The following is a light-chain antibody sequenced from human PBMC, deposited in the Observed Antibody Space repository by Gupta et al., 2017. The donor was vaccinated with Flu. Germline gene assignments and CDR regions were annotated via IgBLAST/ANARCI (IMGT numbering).Light chain of an antibody. J-gene: IGLJ2*01. V-gene: IGLV2-14*01. CDR1: SSDVGGNKY. CDR3: SSYSNTNNVVV. Sequence: QSALTQPASVSGSPGQSITISCTGTSSDVGGNKYVSWYQQHPGKAPKLMFFEVNNRFSVVYNRFSASKSGNTASLTISGLQAEDKADYYCSSYSNTNNVVVFGGGTKLTVL. CDR2: EVN.